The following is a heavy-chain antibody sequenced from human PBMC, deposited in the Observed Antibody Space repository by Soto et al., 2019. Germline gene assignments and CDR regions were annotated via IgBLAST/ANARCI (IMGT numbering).Heavy chain of an antibody. CDR3: ARQEALPGTPIDS. D-gene: IGHD1-1*01. J-gene: IGHJ4*02. V-gene: IGHV4-59*01. Sequence: QVHVQESGPGLVKPSETLSLTCTVSGGSMNGYYWNWIRQPPGKGPEWLGYIYFSGSTRYNPSLKTPVTISIHTSSHHFSLKVYSVTAADTAVYYCARQEALPGTPIDSWGRGTLVSVSS. CDR2: IYFSGST. CDR1: GGSMNGYY.